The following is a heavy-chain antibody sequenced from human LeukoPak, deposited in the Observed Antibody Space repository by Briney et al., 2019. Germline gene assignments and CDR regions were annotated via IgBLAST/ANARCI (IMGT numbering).Heavy chain of an antibody. D-gene: IGHD3-22*01. Sequence: GGSLRLSCAASGFTFSTYWMYWVRQAPGKGLVWVARIKSDGSSTSYADSVKGRFTISRDNSKNTLYLQMNSLSAEDTAVYYCARYYDGSTYQDAFDIWGQGTMVTVSS. CDR1: GFTFSTYW. V-gene: IGHV3-74*01. CDR3: ARYYDGSTYQDAFDI. J-gene: IGHJ3*02. CDR2: IKSDGSST.